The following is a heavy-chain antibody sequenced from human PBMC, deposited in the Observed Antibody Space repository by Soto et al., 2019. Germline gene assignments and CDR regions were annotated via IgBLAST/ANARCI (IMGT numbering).Heavy chain of an antibody. D-gene: IGHD5-12*01. CDR3: TSQVATGD. CDR1: GFTSRNYG. V-gene: IGHV3-30*03. CDR2: ISHDGNTK. J-gene: IGHJ4*02. Sequence: QVQLVESGGGVVQPGRSLRLSCAASGFTSRNYGMHWVRQAPVKGLEWVAVISHDGNTKYYADSVKGRFTVSRDNSKNTLFLQMDSLTAEDTAVYYYTSQVATGDWGQGTLVTVSS.